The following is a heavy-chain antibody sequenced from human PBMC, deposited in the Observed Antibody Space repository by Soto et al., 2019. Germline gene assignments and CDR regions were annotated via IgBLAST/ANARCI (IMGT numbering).Heavy chain of an antibody. CDR3: ARDRLIVVVHDAFDI. CDR1: GYTFTSYG. V-gene: IGHV1-18*01. J-gene: IGHJ3*02. Sequence: ASVKVSCKASGYTFTSYGISWVRQAPGQGLEWMGWISAYNGNTNYAQKLQGRVTMTTDTSTSTAYMEPRSLRSDDTAVYYCARDRLIVVVHDAFDIWAQGTMVTVS. CDR2: ISAYNGNT. D-gene: IGHD3-22*01.